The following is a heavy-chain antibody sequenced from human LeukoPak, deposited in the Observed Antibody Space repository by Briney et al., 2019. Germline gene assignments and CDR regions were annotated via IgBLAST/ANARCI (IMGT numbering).Heavy chain of an antibody. CDR3: ARDPEDTAMVSFDY. Sequence: GGSLRLSCEASGFTFSSYEMNWVRQAPGKGLEWVSYISSSGSTIYYADSVKGRFTISRDNAKNSLYLQMNSLRAEDTAVYYCARDPEDTAMVSFDYWGQGTLVTVSS. J-gene: IGHJ4*02. CDR1: GFTFSSYE. V-gene: IGHV3-48*03. D-gene: IGHD5-18*01. CDR2: ISSSGSTI.